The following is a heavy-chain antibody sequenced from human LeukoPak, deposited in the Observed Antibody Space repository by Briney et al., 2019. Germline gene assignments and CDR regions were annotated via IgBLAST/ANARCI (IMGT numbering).Heavy chain of an antibody. Sequence: PGRSLRLSCAAPGFTFSNYAMHWVRQAPGKGLEWVAVISYDASNKYYADSVKGRFTISRDNSKNTLYLQMNSLRSEDTAVYYCARDDYGDYGLLDFWGQGTLVTVSS. CDR1: GFTFSNYA. CDR2: ISYDASNK. V-gene: IGHV3-30-3*01. D-gene: IGHD4-17*01. J-gene: IGHJ4*02. CDR3: ARDDYGDYGLLDF.